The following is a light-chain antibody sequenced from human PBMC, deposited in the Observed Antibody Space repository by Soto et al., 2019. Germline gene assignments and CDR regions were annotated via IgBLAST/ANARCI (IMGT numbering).Light chain of an antibody. J-gene: IGKJ1*01. CDR1: QTISSW. CDR2: KAS. CDR3: QPYNSYSEA. Sequence: DIQSTQSPSTLSGSVGDRSTITCLASQTISSWLAWYQQKPGKAPKLLIYKASTLESGVPSRFSGSGSGTEFTLTISSLQPDDFATYYCQPYNSYSEAVGQGTQVEIK. V-gene: IGKV1-5*03.